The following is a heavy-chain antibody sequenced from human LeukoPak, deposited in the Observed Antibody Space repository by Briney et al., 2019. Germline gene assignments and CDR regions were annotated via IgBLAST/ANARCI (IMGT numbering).Heavy chain of an antibody. D-gene: IGHD6-13*01. Sequence: GGSLRLSCAASGFTFSSYGMSWVRQAPGKGLEWVSGISGSGGSTYYADSVKGRFTISRDNSKNTLYLQMNSLRAEDTAVYYCARDIRIAAAYGMDVWGQGTTVTVSS. CDR2: ISGSGGST. CDR3: ARDIRIAAAYGMDV. V-gene: IGHV3-23*01. CDR1: GFTFSSYG. J-gene: IGHJ6*02.